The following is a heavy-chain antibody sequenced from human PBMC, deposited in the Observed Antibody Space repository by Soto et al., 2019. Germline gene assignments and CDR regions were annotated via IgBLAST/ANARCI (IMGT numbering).Heavy chain of an antibody. V-gene: IGHV4-39*01. CDR1: GGSISSSSYY. CDR3: ARLYYDFWSGYYYYYGMDV. D-gene: IGHD3-3*01. CDR2: IYYSGST. Sequence: QLQLQESGPGLVKPSETLSLTCTVSGGSISSSSYYWGWIRQPPGKGLEWIGSIYYSGSTYYNQSLKSGVTISVDTSKNQFSLKLSAVTAADTAVYYCARLYYDFWSGYYYYYGMDVWGQGTTVTVSS. J-gene: IGHJ6*02.